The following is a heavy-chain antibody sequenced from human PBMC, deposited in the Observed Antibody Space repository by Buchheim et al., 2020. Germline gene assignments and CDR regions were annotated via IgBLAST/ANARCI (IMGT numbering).Heavy chain of an antibody. CDR2: IWYDGSNK. CDR3: ARSGTRGFLGWFVVWGYGMDV. D-gene: IGHD3-3*01. Sequence: QVQLVESGGGVVQPGRSLRLSCAASGFTFSSYGMHWVRQAPGKGLEWVAVIWYDGSNKYYADSVKGRFTISRDNSKNTLYLQMNSRGAEDPVVYYCARSGTRGFLGWFVVWGYGMDVWGQGTT. J-gene: IGHJ6*02. V-gene: IGHV3-33*01. CDR1: GFTFSSYG.